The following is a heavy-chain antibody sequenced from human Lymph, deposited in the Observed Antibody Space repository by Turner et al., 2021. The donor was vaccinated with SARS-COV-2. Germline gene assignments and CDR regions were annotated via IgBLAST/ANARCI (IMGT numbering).Heavy chain of an antibody. CDR3: ARDRDSSGWVDY. CDR2: ISYDGSDK. V-gene: IGHV3-30*04. CDR1: GFTFSSYA. J-gene: IGHJ4*02. D-gene: IGHD3-22*01. Sequence: QVQLVESGGGVVQPGSSLRLSCAAYGFTFSSYAMHWVRQDAGKGLEWVAFISYDGSDKYYADSVKGRFTFSRDNSKNTLYLQMNSLRAEDTAVYYCARDRDSSGWVDYWGQGTLVTVSS.